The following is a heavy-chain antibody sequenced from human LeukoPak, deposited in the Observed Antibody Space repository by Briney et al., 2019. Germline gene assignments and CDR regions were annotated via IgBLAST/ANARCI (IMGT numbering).Heavy chain of an antibody. CDR3: VRDPPSSGWSFDY. CDR1: GFSFSTYS. Sequence: GGSLRLSCVASGFSFSTYSMTWVRQAPGKGLEWVSAISSGSGSIYYADSVKGRFTISRDNAKSSLYLQMNSLRAEDTAVYYCVRDPPSSGWSFDYWGQGALVTVSS. CDR2: ISSGSGSI. D-gene: IGHD6-19*01. J-gene: IGHJ4*02. V-gene: IGHV3-21*01.